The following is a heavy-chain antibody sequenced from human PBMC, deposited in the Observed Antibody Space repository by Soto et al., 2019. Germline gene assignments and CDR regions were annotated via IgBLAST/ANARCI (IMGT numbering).Heavy chain of an antibody. J-gene: IGHJ6*02. CDR1: GYTFTSYG. D-gene: IGHD2-2*01. CDR2: ISAYNGNT. CDR3: ARDVEYQLLPVGYYYYGMDV. Sequence: ASVKVSCKASGYTFTSYGISCVRQAPGQGLEWMGWISAYNGNTNYAQKLQGRVTMTTDTSTSTAYMELRSLRSDDTAVYYCARDVEYQLLPVGYYYYGMDVWGQGTTVTVSS. V-gene: IGHV1-18*04.